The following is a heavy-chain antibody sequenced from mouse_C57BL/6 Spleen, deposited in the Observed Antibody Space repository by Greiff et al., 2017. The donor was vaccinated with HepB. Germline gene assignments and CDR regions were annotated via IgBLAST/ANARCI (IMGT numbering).Heavy chain of an antibody. CDR1: GFNIKDYY. Sequence: VQLQQSGAELVKPGASVKLSCTASGFNIKDYYMHWVKQRTEQGLEWIGRIDPEDGETKYAPKFQGKATITADTSSNPAYLQLSSLTSDDTAVYYCSSPFITTVANYFDYWGQGTTLTVSS. V-gene: IGHV14-2*01. CDR2: IDPEDGET. CDR3: SSPFITTVANYFDY. D-gene: IGHD1-1*01. J-gene: IGHJ2*01.